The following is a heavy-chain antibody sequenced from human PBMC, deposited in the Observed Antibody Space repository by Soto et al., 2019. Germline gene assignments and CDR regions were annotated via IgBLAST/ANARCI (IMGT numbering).Heavy chain of an antibody. Sequence: QVQFVQSGAEVKKPGASVKVSCEASGYTFSNYAIHWVRQAPGQRLEWMAWINAGNGDTKYSQNFQGSVTITRDTSESTAYMDLSGLRPEDAAVYYCARAPRTSGYYHYAMDVWGQGTKVTVS. CDR1: GYTFSNYA. D-gene: IGHD3-9*01. V-gene: IGHV1-3*01. J-gene: IGHJ6*02. CDR3: ARAPRTSGYYHYAMDV. CDR2: INAGNGDT.